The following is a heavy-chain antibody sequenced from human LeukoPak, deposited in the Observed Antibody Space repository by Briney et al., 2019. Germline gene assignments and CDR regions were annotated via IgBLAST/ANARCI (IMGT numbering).Heavy chain of an antibody. CDR1: GYSISSGYY. CDR3: ARGGGWYLDFDY. V-gene: IGHV4-38-2*02. Sequence: TSETLSLTCTVSGYSISSGYYWGWIRQPPGKGLEWIGSIYYSGITYYTPSLKSRLTISVDTSRNQFSLKLSSVSAADTAVYYCARGGGWYLDFDYWGQGTLVTVSS. D-gene: IGHD6-19*01. J-gene: IGHJ4*02. CDR2: IYYSGIT.